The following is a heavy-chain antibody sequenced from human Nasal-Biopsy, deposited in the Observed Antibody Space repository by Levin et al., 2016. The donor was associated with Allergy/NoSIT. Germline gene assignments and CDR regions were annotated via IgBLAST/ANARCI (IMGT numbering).Heavy chain of an antibody. CDR3: ARGSKRWTPQTIVLRPFDY. J-gene: IGHJ4*02. Sequence: GESLKISCAASGFRFSSYAMTWVRQAPGKGLEWVSRISISDDSTDTKYADSVKGRFTITRDNAKNSLYLQMDSLRAEDTAVYYCARGSKRWTPQTIVLRPFDYWGQGTPWSPSPQ. D-gene: IGHD2/OR15-2a*01. V-gene: IGHV3-21*04. CDR1: GFRFSSYA. CDR2: ISISDDSTDT.